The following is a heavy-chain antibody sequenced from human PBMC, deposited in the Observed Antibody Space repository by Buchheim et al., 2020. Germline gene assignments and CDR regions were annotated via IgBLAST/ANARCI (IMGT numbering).Heavy chain of an antibody. J-gene: IGHJ6*02. CDR2: IHHSGKT. D-gene: IGHD3-22*01. CDR1: GDSISSPRW. Sequence: QVQLQESGPGLVKPSGTLSLTCAVSGDSISSPRWWIWVRQPPGKGLEGIGEIHHSGKTNYKPSLGASMSGDQARNQFSLIFYSVPAADTAVYFCARVPVDPHDIYHYYGMDVWGQGT. CDR3: ARVPVDPHDIYHYYGMDV. V-gene: IGHV4-4*02.